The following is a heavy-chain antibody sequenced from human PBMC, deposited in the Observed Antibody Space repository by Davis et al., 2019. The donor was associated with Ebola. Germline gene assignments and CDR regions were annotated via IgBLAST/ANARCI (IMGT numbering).Heavy chain of an antibody. CDR1: GVSSSGYY. J-gene: IGHJ6*02. CDR3: ARGGGYGGYGMDV. D-gene: IGHD6-25*01. V-gene: IGHV4-34*01. Sequence: MPSEPLSPTCAVHGVSSSGYYWNWIRQPPGKGLEWIGEINHSGRTNYNPSLKSRVTMSVDTSKNQFSLRVRSVTAADTAVYYCARGGGYGGYGMDVWGQGTTVTVSS. CDR2: INHSGRT.